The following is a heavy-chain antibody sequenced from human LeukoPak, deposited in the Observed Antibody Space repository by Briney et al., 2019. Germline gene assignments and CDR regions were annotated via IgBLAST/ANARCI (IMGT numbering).Heavy chain of an antibody. V-gene: IGHV4-59*08. D-gene: IGHD3-22*01. Sequence: WETLSLTCTVSGGSISRYYWSWIRQSPGKGLEWIANIYHSGTTNYNPSLKSRVTMSVDTSKNQFSLKLSSVTAADTAVYFCARSYYYDSRGNYYGSLYYFDYWGQGTLVTVSS. CDR3: ARSYYYDSRGNYYGSLYYFDY. CDR1: GGSISRYY. CDR2: IYHSGTT. J-gene: IGHJ4*02.